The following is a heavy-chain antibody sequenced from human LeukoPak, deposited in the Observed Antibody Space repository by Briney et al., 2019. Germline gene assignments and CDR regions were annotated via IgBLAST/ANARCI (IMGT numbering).Heavy chain of an antibody. V-gene: IGHV1-18*01. CDR2: ISAYNGNT. Sequence: GASVKVSCKASGYTFTSYGISWVRQAPGQGLEWMGRISAYNGNTNYAQKFQGRVTMTRDTSISTAYMELSRLRSDDTAVYYCARDRGSGTDFDYWGQGTLVTVSS. J-gene: IGHJ4*02. CDR1: GYTFTSYG. D-gene: IGHD3-10*01. CDR3: ARDRGSGTDFDY.